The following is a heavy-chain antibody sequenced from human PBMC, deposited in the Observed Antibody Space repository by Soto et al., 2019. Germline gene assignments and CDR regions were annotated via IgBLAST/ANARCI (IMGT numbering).Heavy chain of an antibody. J-gene: IGHJ4*02. D-gene: IGHD3-16*01. CDR3: SRWRVLPIGGRS. Sequence: QVQLQQWGAGLLKPSETLSLTCAVHTESFSTYYCSWTRQPPGKGLEWIGEIQPFGDTNYNPSLSNLSTTSLGTSEFPFPLQLTSVTASATAVYFWSRWRVLPIGGRSWGQGTLVSVFS. CDR1: TESFSTYY. CDR2: IQPFGDT. V-gene: IGHV4-34*02.